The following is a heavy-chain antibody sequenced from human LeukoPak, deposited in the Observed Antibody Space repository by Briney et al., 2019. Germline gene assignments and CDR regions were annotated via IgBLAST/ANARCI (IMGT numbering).Heavy chain of an antibody. D-gene: IGHD2-2*01. V-gene: IGHV4-4*07. J-gene: IGHJ1*01. CDR1: GGSISSYY. CDR3: ARWSCSSTSCYPGYFQH. CDR2: IYTSGST. Sequence: PSETLSLTCTVSGGSISSYYWNWIRQPAGKGLEWIGRIYTSGSTNYNPSLKSRVTISVDTSKNQFSLKLSSVTAADTAVYYCARWSCSSTSCYPGYFQHWGQGTLVTVSS.